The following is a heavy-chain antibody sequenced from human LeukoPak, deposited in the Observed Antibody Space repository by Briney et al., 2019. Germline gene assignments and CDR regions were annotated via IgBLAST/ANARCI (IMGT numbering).Heavy chain of an antibody. CDR2: INAGNGNT. J-gene: IGHJ6*02. D-gene: IGHD6-19*01. V-gene: IGHV1-3*01. Sequence: ASVKVSCKASGYTFTNYAVHWVRQAPGQRLEWMGWINAGNGNTKYSQKFQDRVTITRDTSASTVYMELSSLRSEDTSVYYCARSSGFGMDVWGQGTTVIVSS. CDR1: GYTFTNYA. CDR3: ARSSGFGMDV.